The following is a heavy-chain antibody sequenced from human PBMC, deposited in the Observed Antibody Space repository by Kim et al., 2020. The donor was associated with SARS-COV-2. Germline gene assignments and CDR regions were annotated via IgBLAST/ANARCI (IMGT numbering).Heavy chain of an antibody. V-gene: IGHV1-69*13. D-gene: IGHD3-22*01. CDR2: IIPIFGTA. CDR1: GGTFSSYA. J-gene: IGHJ4*02. Sequence: SVKVSCKASGGTFSSYAISWVRQAPGQGLEWMGGIIPIFGTANYAQKFQGRVTITADESTSTAYMELSSLRSEDTAVYYCARGDYDSSGYYYPLPFDYWGQGTLVTVSS. CDR3: ARGDYDSSGYYYPLPFDY.